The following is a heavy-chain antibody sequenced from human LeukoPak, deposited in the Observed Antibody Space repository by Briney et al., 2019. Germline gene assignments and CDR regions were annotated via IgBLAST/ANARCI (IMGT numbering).Heavy chain of an antibody. D-gene: IGHD3-10*01. CDR3: ARTRLRTPYYYGSGRTTDAFDI. Sequence: GGSLRLSCEASGFTFSSYEMNWVRQAPGKGLEWVSYISSSDSIIYYADSVKGRFTVSRDNSKNSLYLQMNSLRAEDTAVYYCARTRLRTPYYYGSGRTTDAFDIWGQGTMVIVSS. CDR2: ISSSDSII. CDR1: GFTFSSYE. J-gene: IGHJ3*02. V-gene: IGHV3-48*03.